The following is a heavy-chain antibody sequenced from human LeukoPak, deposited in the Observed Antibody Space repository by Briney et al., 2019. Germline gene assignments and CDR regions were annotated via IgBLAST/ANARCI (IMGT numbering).Heavy chain of an antibody. CDR3: AKRVVTIRLFDY. CDR2: ITNTGGGT. Sequence: GGSLRLSCAASGFTFSSYAMSWVRQAPGKGLEWVSAITNTGGGTYYADSVKGRFTISGDNSKNTLYLQMNSLGAEDTAVYYCAKRVVTIRLFDYWGQGTLVTVSS. CDR1: GFTFSSYA. V-gene: IGHV3-23*01. D-gene: IGHD3-22*01. J-gene: IGHJ4*02.